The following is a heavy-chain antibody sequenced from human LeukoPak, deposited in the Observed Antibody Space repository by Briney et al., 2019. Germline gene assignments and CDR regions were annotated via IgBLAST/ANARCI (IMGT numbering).Heavy chain of an antibody. V-gene: IGHV1-3*01. CDR1: GYTFTSYA. CDR3: ARVIGWGYYFDY. CDR2: INAGNGNT. J-gene: IGHJ4*02. Sequence: ASVTVSCTASGYTFTSYAMHWVRPAPGQRLEWMGWINAGNGNTKYSQKFQGRVTITRDTSASTAYMELSSLRSEDTAVYYCARVIGWGYYFDYWGQGTLVTVSS. D-gene: IGHD3-16*01.